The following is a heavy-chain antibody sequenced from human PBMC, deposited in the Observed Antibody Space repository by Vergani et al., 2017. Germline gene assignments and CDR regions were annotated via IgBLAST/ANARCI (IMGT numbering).Heavy chain of an antibody. D-gene: IGHD4-17*01. CDR2: IYYSGST. V-gene: IGHV4-39*01. CDR1: GGSISSSSYY. J-gene: IGHJ6*02. Sequence: QVQLQESGPGLVKPSETLSLTCTVSGGSISSSSYYWGWIRQPPGKGLEWIGSIYYSGSTYYNPSLKSRVTISVDTSKNQFSLKLSSVTAADTAVYYCASPYGDYGMDVWGQGTTVTVSS. CDR3: ASPYGDYGMDV.